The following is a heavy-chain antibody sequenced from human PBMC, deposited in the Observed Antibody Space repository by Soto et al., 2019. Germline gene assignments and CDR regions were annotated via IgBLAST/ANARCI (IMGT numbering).Heavy chain of an antibody. CDR3: AKEMGDYYDSSGSWFDP. D-gene: IGHD3-22*01. CDR1: GFTFSSYV. V-gene: IGHV3-23*01. J-gene: IGHJ5*02. CDR2: ISGSGGNT. Sequence: EVQLLESGGGLVQPGGSLRLSCAASGFTFSSYVMGWVRQAPGKGLEWVSAISGSGGNTYYADSVKGRFTISRDNSKNTLFLQMNSLRAEDTALYFCAKEMGDYYDSSGSWFDPWGQGTLVTVSS.